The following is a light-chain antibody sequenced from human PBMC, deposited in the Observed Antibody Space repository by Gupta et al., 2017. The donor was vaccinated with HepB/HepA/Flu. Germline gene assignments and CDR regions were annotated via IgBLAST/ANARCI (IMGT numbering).Light chain of an antibody. V-gene: IGLV1-51*01. CDR2: DND. J-gene: IGLJ3*02. Sequence: QSVLTHPPSMSAAPGQKVIIPCSGSSPNIGNNYVSWYHQFPGKAPKALIYDNDQRPSDIPDRFSGSTSGSSATLAITGLQTGDEDEYFCSTWQNGVNPNWEFGGGTKLTVL. CDR3: STWQNGVNPNWE. CDR1: SPNIGNNY.